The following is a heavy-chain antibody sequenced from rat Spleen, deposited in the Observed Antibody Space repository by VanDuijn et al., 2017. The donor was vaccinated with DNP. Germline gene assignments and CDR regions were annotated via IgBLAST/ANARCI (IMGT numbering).Heavy chain of an antibody. CDR1: GFSLTNYH. J-gene: IGHJ2*01. V-gene: IGHV2-27*01. CDR2: IQSGGNT. D-gene: IGHD1-2*01. CDR3: ARHYTY. Sequence: QVQLKESGPGLVQPSQTLSLTCTVSGFSLTNYHVNWVRQPPGKGLEWMGRIQSGGNTDYNSALKSRLTIIRDTSKSQVFLKMNSVQTEDTAIYFCARHYTYWGQGVMVTVSS.